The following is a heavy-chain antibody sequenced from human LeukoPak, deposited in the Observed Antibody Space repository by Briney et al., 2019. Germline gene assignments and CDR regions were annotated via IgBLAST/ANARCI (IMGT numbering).Heavy chain of an antibody. Sequence: PSQTLSLTCAISGGSVSNDTAAWSWIRQSPSRGLEWLGRTYYRSKWYYDYAISVKSRMTIDLETSKNRFSLHLNSVTPDDTAVYYCARLRRYIKQATSGMDVWGQGTTVTVSS. D-gene: IGHD5-18*01. CDR2: TYYRSKWYY. V-gene: IGHV6-1*01. J-gene: IGHJ6*02. CDR3: ARLRRYIKQATSGMDV. CDR1: GGSVSNDTAA.